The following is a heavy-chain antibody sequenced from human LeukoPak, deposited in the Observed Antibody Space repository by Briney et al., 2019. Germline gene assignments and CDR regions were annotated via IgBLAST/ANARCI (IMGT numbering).Heavy chain of an antibody. D-gene: IGHD4-17*01. CDR1: GYRFTSYW. CDR2: NYAGDSDT. J-gene: IGHJ3*02. Sequence: GDPLKISCKASGYRFTSYWIGWVRQMPGKGLEWMGINYAGDSDTRYWPSFQGKVTISADKSISTAYLQWSSLKASDTAMYYCARPEEHGDYVPDAFDIWGQGTMVTSSS. V-gene: IGHV5-51*01. CDR3: ARPEEHGDYVPDAFDI.